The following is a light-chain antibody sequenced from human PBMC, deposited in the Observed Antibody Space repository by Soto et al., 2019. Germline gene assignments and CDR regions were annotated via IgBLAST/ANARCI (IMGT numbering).Light chain of an antibody. CDR3: SSYTSSSTLGHVV. V-gene: IGLV2-14*01. Sequence: QSALTQPASVSGSPGQSITISCTGTSSDVGGYNYVSWYQQHPGKAPKFMIYDVSNRPSGVSNRFFGSKSGNTASLTISGLQAEDEADYYCSSYTSSSTLGHVVFGGGTKLTVL. J-gene: IGLJ2*01. CDR2: DVS. CDR1: SSDVGGYNY.